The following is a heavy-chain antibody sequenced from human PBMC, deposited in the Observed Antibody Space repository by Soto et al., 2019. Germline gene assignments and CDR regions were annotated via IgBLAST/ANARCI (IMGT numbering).Heavy chain of an antibody. V-gene: IGHV3-48*03. CDR2: IHPSGQPI. CDR1: GFTFSSSE. D-gene: IGHD1-26*01. Sequence: GGSLRLSCAVSGFTFSSSEMYWVRQAPGKGLEWISYIHPSGQPIFYADSVKGRFTISRDNANNSLFLQMNNLRAEDTAVYYCARRASRWGQGTMVTVS. CDR3: ARRASR. J-gene: IGHJ3*01.